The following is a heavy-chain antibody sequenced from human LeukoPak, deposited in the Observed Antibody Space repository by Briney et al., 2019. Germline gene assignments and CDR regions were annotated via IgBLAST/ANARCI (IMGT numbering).Heavy chain of an antibody. CDR2: INHSGST. CDR3: ARFLSDSSGWNADAFDI. D-gene: IGHD6-19*01. J-gene: IGHJ3*02. Sequence: SETLSLTCAVYGGSFSGYYWSWIRQPPGKGLEWIGEINHSGSTNYNPSLKSRVTISVDTSKNQFSLKLSSVTAADTAVYYCARFLSDSSGWNADAFDIWGQGAMVTVSS. V-gene: IGHV4-34*01. CDR1: GGSFSGYY.